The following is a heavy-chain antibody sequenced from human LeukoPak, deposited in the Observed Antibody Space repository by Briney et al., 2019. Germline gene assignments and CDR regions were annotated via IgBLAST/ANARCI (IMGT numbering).Heavy chain of an antibody. CDR1: GFTFSSYA. D-gene: IGHD7-27*01. J-gene: IGHJ4*02. CDR3: AKAVIWGFTQGNYFDY. Sequence: GGSLRLSCAASGFTFSSYAMSWVRQAPGKGLEWVSAISGSGGSTYYADSVKGRFTISRDNSKNTLYLQMNSLRAEDTAVYYCAKAVIWGFTQGNYFDYWGQGTLVTVSS. CDR2: ISGSGGST. V-gene: IGHV3-23*01.